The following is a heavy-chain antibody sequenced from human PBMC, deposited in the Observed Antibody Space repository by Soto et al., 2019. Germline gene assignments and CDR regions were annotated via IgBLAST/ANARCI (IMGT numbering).Heavy chain of an antibody. J-gene: IGHJ4*02. V-gene: IGHV4-31*03. Sequence: QVQLQESGPGLVKPSQTLSLTCTVSGGSISSGGYYWSWIRQHPGKGLEWIGYIYYSGSTYSNPSLKSRVTISVDTSKTQFSLKLSSVTAADTAVYYCARSGYSYGPNPLLYWGQGTLVTVSS. CDR2: IYYSGST. CDR3: ARSGYSYGPNPLLY. CDR1: GGSISSGGYY. D-gene: IGHD5-18*01.